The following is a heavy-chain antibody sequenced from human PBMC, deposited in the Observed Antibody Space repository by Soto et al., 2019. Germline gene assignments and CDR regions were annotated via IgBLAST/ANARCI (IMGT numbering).Heavy chain of an antibody. CDR2: ISYDGSNK. CDR1: GFTFSSYG. D-gene: IGHD3-22*01. V-gene: IGHV3-30*18. CDR3: AKDWDYYDSSGPEGDYFDY. Sequence: GGSLRLSCVASGFTFSSYGMHWVRQAPGKGLEWVAVISYDGSNKYYADSVKGRFTISRDNSKNTLYLQMNSLRAEDTAVYYCAKDWDYYDSSGPEGDYFDYWGQGTLVTVSS. J-gene: IGHJ4*02.